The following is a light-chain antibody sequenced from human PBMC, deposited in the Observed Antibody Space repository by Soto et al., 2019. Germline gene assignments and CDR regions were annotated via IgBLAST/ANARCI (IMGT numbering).Light chain of an antibody. CDR1: QSVSSD. CDR2: DTS. Sequence: ETVMTQSPATLSVSPGERATLSCWASQSVSSDLAWYQQKPGQAPRLLIYDTSTRATGIPARFSGSGSGTEFTLTISSLQSEDLAVYYCQEYNHCRRWTFGPGTKVDI. CDR3: QEYNHCRRWT. V-gene: IGKV3D-15*01. J-gene: IGKJ1*01.